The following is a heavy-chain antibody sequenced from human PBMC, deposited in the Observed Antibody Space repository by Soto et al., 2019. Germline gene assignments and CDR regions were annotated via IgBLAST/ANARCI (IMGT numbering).Heavy chain of an antibody. CDR2: IYWDDDK. Sequence: QITLKESGPTLVKPTQTLTLTCTFSVFSLSTSGVGVGWIRQPPGKALEWLALIYWDDDKRYSPSLKSRLTITKDTSKNQVVLTMTNMDPVDTATYYCAHSRPMITFGGVIVGHDAFDIWGQGTMVTVSS. CDR1: VFSLSTSGVG. V-gene: IGHV2-5*02. D-gene: IGHD3-16*02. CDR3: AHSRPMITFGGVIVGHDAFDI. J-gene: IGHJ3*02.